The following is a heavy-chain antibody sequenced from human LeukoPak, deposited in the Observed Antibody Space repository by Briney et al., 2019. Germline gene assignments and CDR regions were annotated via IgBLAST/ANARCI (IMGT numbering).Heavy chain of an antibody. Sequence: PSETLSLICTVSGGSISSYYWSWIRQPPGKGLEWIGYIYYSGSTNYNPSLKSRVSISVDTSKNQFSLKLSSVTAADTAVYYCARTYGSGSYSILDYWGQGTLVTVSS. CDR3: ARTYGSGSYSILDY. CDR2: IYYSGST. J-gene: IGHJ4*02. D-gene: IGHD3-10*01. V-gene: IGHV4-59*01. CDR1: GGSISSYY.